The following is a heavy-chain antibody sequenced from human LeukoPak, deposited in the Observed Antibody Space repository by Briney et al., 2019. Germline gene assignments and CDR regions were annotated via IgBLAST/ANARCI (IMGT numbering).Heavy chain of an antibody. CDR2: INPNSGDT. CDR3: ARGPTLGLDI. CDR1: GYTFTAYY. V-gene: IGHV1-2*02. J-gene: IGHJ3*02. Sequence: ASVKVSCKASGYTFTAYYIHWVRQAPGQGLEWMGWINPNSGDTTLLQRFQRRVTMTRDTSIITAYMELSSLTSDDTGMYYCARGPTLGLDIWGQGTMVTVSS.